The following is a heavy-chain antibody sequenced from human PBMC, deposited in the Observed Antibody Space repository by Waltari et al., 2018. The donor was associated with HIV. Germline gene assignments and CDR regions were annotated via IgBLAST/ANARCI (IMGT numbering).Heavy chain of an antibody. V-gene: IGHV4-39*07. J-gene: IGHJ4*02. CDR1: GGSISSSSYS. D-gene: IGHD2-15*01. CDR3: ARTYCSGGSCYSNYFHY. Sequence: QLQLQESGPGLVKPSETLSLTCTVSGGSISSSSYSWGWIRQPPGKGLEWIGCTYYSGSTYYNPSLKSRGTIAVDTSKNQCSLKLGAVTAADTAVYYCARTYCSGGSCYSNYFHYWGQGTLVTVSS. CDR2: TYYSGST.